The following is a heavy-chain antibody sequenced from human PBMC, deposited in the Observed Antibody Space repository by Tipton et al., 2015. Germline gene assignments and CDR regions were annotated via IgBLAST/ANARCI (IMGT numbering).Heavy chain of an antibody. V-gene: IGHV4-31*02. CDR1: GVSISSGGYY. CDR2: IYYSGST. Sequence: LRLSCSVSGVSISSGGYYWTWIRQHPGKGLECIGYIYYSGSTYYNPSLKSRVTISADTSKNQFSLKLSSVTAADTAVYYCASTAGVVATLDYWGQGTLVTVSS. CDR3: ASTAGVVATLDY. J-gene: IGHJ4*02. D-gene: IGHD5-12*01.